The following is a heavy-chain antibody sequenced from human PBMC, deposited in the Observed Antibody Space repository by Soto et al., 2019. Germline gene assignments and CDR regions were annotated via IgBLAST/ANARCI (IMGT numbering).Heavy chain of an antibody. CDR2: ISGSGGST. J-gene: IGHJ4*02. CDR3: ARDTSAGYGDYGWDF. CDR1: GFTFSSYA. Sequence: LRLSCAASGFTFSSYAMSWVRQAPGKGLEWVSAISGSGGSTYYADSVKGRFTISRDNSKNTLYLQMNSLRAEDTAVYYCARDTSAGYGDYGWDFWGQGTQVTVSS. V-gene: IGHV3-23*01. D-gene: IGHD4-17*01.